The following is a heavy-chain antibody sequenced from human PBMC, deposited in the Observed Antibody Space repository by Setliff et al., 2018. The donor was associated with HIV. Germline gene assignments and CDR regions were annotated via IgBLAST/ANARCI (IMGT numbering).Heavy chain of an antibody. CDR2: ISHSGTT. D-gene: IGHD6-13*01. Sequence: PSETLSLTCAVYGGSFSDYSWTWIRQPPGKGLEWLGEISHSGTTNYNPSLKSRLTILVDTSKKQFSVKLSSVTAADTAVYYCARGGTAAAGYLDNWGQGTPVTVS. CDR3: ARGGTAAAGYLDN. CDR1: GGSFSDYS. J-gene: IGHJ4*02. V-gene: IGHV4-34*01.